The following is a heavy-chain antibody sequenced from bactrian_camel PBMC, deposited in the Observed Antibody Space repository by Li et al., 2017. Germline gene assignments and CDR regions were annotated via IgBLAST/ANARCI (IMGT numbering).Heavy chain of an antibody. J-gene: IGHJ4*01. CDR3: AALYTGISGCYSTSLAPASFEH. V-gene: IGHV3S45*01. D-gene: IGHD2*01. CDR1: GHSRGSNC. CDR2: IRRDGGET. Sequence: HVQLVESGGGSVQAGGSLRLSCKVSGHSRGSNCVGWYRLPPGRAPAEREGIAAIRRDGGETWYAASVKGRFTISKVNAEKTLYLQMNNLKPEDSATYYCAALYTGISGCYSTSLAPASFEHWGQGTQVTVS.